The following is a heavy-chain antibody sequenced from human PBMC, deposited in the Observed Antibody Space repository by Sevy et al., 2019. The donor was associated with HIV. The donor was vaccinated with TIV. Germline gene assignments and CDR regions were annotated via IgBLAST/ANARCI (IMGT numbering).Heavy chain of an antibody. CDR1: GGTFSSYA. D-gene: IGHD3-3*01. CDR3: ARDSSREWDYYYYGMDV. V-gene: IGHV1-69*13. CDR2: IIPIFGTA. J-gene: IGHJ6*02. Sequence: ASVKVSCKASGGTFSSYAISWVRQAPGQGLEWMGGIIPIFGTANYAQKFQGRVTITADESTSTAYMELSSLRSEDTAVYYCARDSSREWDYYYYGMDVWGQGTTVTVSS.